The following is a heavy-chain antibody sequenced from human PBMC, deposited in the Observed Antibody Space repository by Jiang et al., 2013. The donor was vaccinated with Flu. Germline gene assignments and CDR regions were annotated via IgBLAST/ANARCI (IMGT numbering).Heavy chain of an antibody. V-gene: IGHV6-1*01. CDR3: ARGLYSGNYYYHDY. Sequence: SQTLSLTCAISGDSVSSNSAAWTWIRQSPSRGLEWLGRTYFRSKWYDDYAPSVASRPTIILDTSKNQFSLQMSSVTPEDTAVYYCARGLYSGNYYYHDYWGQGTLVTVSS. CDR1: GDSVSSNSAA. D-gene: IGHD1-26*01. J-gene: IGHJ4*02. CDR2: TYFRSKWYD.